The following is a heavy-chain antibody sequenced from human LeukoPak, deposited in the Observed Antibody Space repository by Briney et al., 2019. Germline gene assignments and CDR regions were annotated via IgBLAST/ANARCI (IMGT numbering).Heavy chain of an antibody. V-gene: IGHV3-9*03. CDR1: GFTFDDYA. D-gene: IGHD3-22*01. J-gene: IGHJ4*02. CDR2: TSWNSGSI. Sequence: SMRLSCAASGFTFDDYAMHWVRQAPGKGREWVSGTSWNSGSIGYADSVKGRFTISRDNAKNSLYLQMNSLRAEDMALYYCARAYYYDSSGYGASYYFDYWGQGTLVTVSS. CDR3: ARAYYYDSSGYGASYYFDY.